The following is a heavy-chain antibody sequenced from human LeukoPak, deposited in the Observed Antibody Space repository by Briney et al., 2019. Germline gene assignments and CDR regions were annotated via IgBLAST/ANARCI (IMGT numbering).Heavy chain of an antibody. CDR1: GFTFSSYS. V-gene: IGHV3-48*01. Sequence: GGSLRLSCAASGFTFSSYSMNWVRQAPGKGLEWLSYISTSSTTIYYADSVKGRFTISRDNSKNTLYLQMNSLRAEDTAVYYCAQEAGGYAYFDYWGQGTLVTVSS. D-gene: IGHD5-12*01. CDR2: ISTSSTTI. J-gene: IGHJ4*02. CDR3: AQEAGGYAYFDY.